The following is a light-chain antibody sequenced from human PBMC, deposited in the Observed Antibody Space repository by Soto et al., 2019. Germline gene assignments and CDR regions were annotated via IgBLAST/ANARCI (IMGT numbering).Light chain of an antibody. J-gene: IGKJ1*01. Sequence: EIVLTQSPGTLSLSPGERATLSCRASQSVRSDYLAWYQQKPGQAPRLHIYGASTRATGIPDRFTGSGSGTDFTLAIRRLEPEDFAVYYCHQFGYSSRTFGQGTKVVIK. CDR2: GAS. V-gene: IGKV3-20*01. CDR3: HQFGYSSRT. CDR1: QSVRSDY.